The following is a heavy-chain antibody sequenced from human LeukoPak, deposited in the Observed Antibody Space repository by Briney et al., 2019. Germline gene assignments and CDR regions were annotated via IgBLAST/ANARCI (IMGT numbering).Heavy chain of an antibody. D-gene: IGHD5-18*01. CDR3: ARDEAQLWLGHYYYMDV. J-gene: IGHJ6*03. V-gene: IGHV7-4-1*02. Sequence: GASVKVSCKASGYTFTSYAMNWVRQAPGQGPEWMGWINTNTGNPTYAQGFTGRFVFSLDTSVSTAYLQISSLKAEDTAVYYCARDEAQLWLGHYYYMDVWGKGTTVTVSS. CDR1: GYTFTSYA. CDR2: INTNTGNP.